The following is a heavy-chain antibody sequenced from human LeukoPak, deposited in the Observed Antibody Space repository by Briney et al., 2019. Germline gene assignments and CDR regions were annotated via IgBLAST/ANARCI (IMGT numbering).Heavy chain of an antibody. CDR3: AREGSGDSSGYYYNWFDP. Sequence: ASVKVSCKASGYTFTSYGISWVRQAPGQGLEWMGWTSAYNGNTNYAQKLQGRVTMTTDTSTSTAYMELRSLRSDDTAVYYCAREGSGDSSGYYYNWFDPWGQGTLVTVSS. CDR2: TSAYNGNT. D-gene: IGHD3-22*01. CDR1: GYTFTSYG. V-gene: IGHV1-18*01. J-gene: IGHJ5*02.